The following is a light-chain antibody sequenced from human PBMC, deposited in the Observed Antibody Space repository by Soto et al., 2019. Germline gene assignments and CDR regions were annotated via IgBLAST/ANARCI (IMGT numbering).Light chain of an antibody. J-gene: IGLJ1*01. CDR1: SSNIGSNY. CDR3: QSYDSSLSAYV. CDR2: SNN. V-gene: IGLV1-47*02. Sequence: QSVLTQPPSASGTPGQRVTISCSGSSSNIGSNYVCWYQHLPGTAPKLLIYSNNQRPSGVPDRFSGSKSGTSASLAISGLRSEDEADYYCQSYDSSLSAYVFATGTKVTVL.